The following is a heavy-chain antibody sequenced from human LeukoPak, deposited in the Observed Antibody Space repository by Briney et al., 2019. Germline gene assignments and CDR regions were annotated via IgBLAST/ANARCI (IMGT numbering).Heavy chain of an antibody. CDR1: GFTFSSYW. D-gene: IGHD2-2*01. CDR2: IKQDGSEK. CDR3: AREKETVPSRGDYYGMDV. V-gene: IGHV3-7*01. J-gene: IGHJ6*02. Sequence: GGSLRLSCAASGFTFSSYWMSWVRQAPGKGLEWVANIKQDGSEKYYVDSVKGRFTISRDNAKNSLYLQMNSLRAEDTAVYYCAREKETVPSRGDYYGMDVWGQGTTVTVSS.